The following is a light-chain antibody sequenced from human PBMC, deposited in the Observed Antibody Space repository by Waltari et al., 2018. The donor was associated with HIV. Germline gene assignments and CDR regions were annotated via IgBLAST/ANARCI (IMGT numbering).Light chain of an antibody. CDR1: RGITTY. V-gene: IGKV1-9*01. CDR3: QQSYTTLIT. Sequence: DIQLTQSPSFLSASVGDRVTITCRASRGITTYLAWHQQKPGKAPKLLIYGASTLQTGVPSRFSGSASGTEFTLTIDTLQPEDFATYYCQQSYTTLITFGQGTRLEI. CDR2: GAS. J-gene: IGKJ5*01.